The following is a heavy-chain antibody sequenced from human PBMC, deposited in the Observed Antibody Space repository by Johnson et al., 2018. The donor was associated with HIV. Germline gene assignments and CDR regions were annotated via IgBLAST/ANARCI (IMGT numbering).Heavy chain of an antibody. CDR2: IYSGGST. D-gene: IGHD2-2*01. J-gene: IGHJ3*02. CDR1: GFTVSSNY. V-gene: IGHV3-66*01. CDR3: SREVYQMTAFDI. Sequence: VQLVESGGGVVQPGRSLRLSCAASGFTVSSNYMSWVRQAPGKGLEWVSVIYSGGSTYYADSVKGRFTISRDNSKNTLYLHMNSLKTDDTGVYYCSREVYQMTAFDIWGQGTVVTVSS.